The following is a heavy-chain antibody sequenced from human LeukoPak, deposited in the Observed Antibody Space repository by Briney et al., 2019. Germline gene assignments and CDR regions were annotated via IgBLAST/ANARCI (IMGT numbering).Heavy chain of an antibody. CDR1: GGSISSYY. D-gene: IGHD6-19*01. CDR2: IYYSGGT. V-gene: IGHV4-59*01. J-gene: IGHJ3*02. Sequence: SETLSLTCTVSGGSISSYYWSWIRQTPGKGLEWIGYIYYSGGTNYNPSLKSRVTISVDTSKNQFSLNLSSVTAADTAVYYCARPYSSGWYGGFDIWGQGTMVTASS. CDR3: ARPYSSGWYGGFDI.